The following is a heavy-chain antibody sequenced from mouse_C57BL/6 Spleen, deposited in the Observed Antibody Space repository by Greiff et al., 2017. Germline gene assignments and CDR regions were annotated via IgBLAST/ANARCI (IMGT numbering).Heavy chain of an antibody. CDR1: GFSLTSYG. CDR3: AKNLGVARAMDY. Sequence: VQLQESGPGLVQPSQSLSITCPVSGFSLTSYGVHWVRQPPGKGLEWLGVIWSGGSTDSNAAFISRLSISKDNSKSQVFFKMNSLQADDTAIYYCAKNLGVARAMDYWGQGTSVTVSS. D-gene: IGHD1-1*02. V-gene: IGHV2-4*01. J-gene: IGHJ4*01. CDR2: IWSGGST.